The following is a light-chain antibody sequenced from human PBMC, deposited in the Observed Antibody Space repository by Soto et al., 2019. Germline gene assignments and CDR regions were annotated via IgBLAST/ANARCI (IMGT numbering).Light chain of an antibody. V-gene: IGKV3-15*01. CDR3: QQYNNWPIT. Sequence: VAITLSPGDRATLSCRASQSVSGDLAWYHRKPGQAPRLLIYDASTRAPDTPARFAGSGSGTEFTLTISSLQSEDFAVYFCQQYNNWPITFGQGTRLEIK. CDR1: QSVSGD. J-gene: IGKJ5*01. CDR2: DAS.